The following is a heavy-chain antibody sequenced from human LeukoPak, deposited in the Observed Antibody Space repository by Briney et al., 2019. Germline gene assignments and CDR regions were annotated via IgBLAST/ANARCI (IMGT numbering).Heavy chain of an antibody. J-gene: IGHJ4*02. D-gene: IGHD6-19*01. Sequence: GGSLRLSCAASGFTFSSYEMNWVRQAPGKWLEGVSYISSSGSTIYYADSVKGRFTISRDNAKNSLYLQMNSLRAEDTAVYYCARDLAVAGPAPFDYWGQGTLVTVSS. CDR3: ARDLAVAGPAPFDY. CDR2: ISSSGSTI. V-gene: IGHV3-48*03. CDR1: GFTFSSYE.